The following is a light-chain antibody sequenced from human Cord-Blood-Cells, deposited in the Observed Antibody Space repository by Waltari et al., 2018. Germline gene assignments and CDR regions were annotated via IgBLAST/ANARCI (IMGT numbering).Light chain of an antibody. J-gene: IGLJ3*02. Sequence: QSALTQPASVSGSPGQSITISCTGTSSDVGGYNYVSWYQQHPGKAPKLMSYYVSNRPSGVSNRFSGSKSGNTASLTISGLQAEDEADYYCSSYTSSSTLVFGGGTKLTVL. CDR2: YVS. V-gene: IGLV2-14*01. CDR3: SSYTSSSTLV. CDR1: SSDVGGYNY.